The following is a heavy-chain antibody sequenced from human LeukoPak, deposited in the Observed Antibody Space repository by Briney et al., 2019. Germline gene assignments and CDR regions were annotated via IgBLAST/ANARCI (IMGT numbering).Heavy chain of an antibody. V-gene: IGHV7-4-1*02. CDR1: GYTFSSYY. Sequence: ASVKVSCKASGYTFSSYYMHWVRQAPGQGLEWMGWINTNTGNPTYAQGFTGRFVFSLDTSVSTAYLQISNLKAEDTAVYYCARPYGDYSGSYYYYYGMDVWGQGATVTVSS. CDR3: ARPYGDYSGSYYYYYGMDV. CDR2: INTNTGNP. J-gene: IGHJ6*02. D-gene: IGHD4-17*01.